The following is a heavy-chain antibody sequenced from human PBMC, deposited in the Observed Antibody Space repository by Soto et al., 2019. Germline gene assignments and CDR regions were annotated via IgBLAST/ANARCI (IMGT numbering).Heavy chain of an antibody. Sequence: SSETLSLTCTVSGGSISSSNYYWGWIRQPPGKGLEWIGSIYYSGSTYYNPSLKSRVTISVDTSKNQLSLKLSSETAADTAVYYCARRNSGWYYFDYWGQGTLVTVSS. CDR2: IYYSGST. V-gene: IGHV4-39*01. CDR1: GGSISSSNYY. CDR3: ARRNSGWYYFDY. D-gene: IGHD6-19*01. J-gene: IGHJ4*02.